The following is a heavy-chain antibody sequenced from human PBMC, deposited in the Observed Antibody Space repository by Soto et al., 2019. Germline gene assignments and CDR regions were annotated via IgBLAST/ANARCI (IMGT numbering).Heavy chain of an antibody. CDR3: AKGDRVVSATPYFDY. D-gene: IGHD2-15*01. CDR2: ISGSGGGT. Sequence: EVQLLESGGGLVQPGGSLRLSCAASGFTFSSYALNWVRQAPGKGLEGVSAISGSGGGTYYADSVKGRFTISRDNSKNTLYLQMNSLRADDTAVYYCAKGDRVVSATPYFDYWGQGTLVTVSS. J-gene: IGHJ4*02. V-gene: IGHV3-23*01. CDR1: GFTFSSYA.